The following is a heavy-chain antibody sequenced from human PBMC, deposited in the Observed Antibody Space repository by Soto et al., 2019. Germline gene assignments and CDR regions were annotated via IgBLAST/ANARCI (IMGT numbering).Heavy chain of an antibody. J-gene: IGHJ6*02. Sequence: SETLSLTCTVSGGSISSYYWSWIRQPPGKGLEWIGYIYYSGSTNYNPSLKSRVTISVDTSKNQFSLKLSSVTAADTAVYYCARGAVRGVYYYYGMDVWGQGTTVTVS. V-gene: IGHV4-59*01. CDR2: IYYSGST. CDR3: ARGAVRGVYYYYGMDV. CDR1: GGSISSYY. D-gene: IGHD3-10*01.